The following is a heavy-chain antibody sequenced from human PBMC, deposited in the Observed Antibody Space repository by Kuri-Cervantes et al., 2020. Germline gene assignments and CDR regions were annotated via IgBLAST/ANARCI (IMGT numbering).Heavy chain of an antibody. J-gene: IGHJ2*01. CDR1: GYSISSGYY. CDR3: ARGQHSRRSYWYFDL. V-gene: IGHV4-38-2*01. Sequence: ESLKISCAVSGYSISSGYYWGWIRQPPGKGLEWIGSIYHSGSTYYNPSLKSRVTISVDTSKNQFSLKLSSVTAADTAVYYCARGQHSRRSYWYFDLWGRGTLVTVS. CDR2: IYHSGST.